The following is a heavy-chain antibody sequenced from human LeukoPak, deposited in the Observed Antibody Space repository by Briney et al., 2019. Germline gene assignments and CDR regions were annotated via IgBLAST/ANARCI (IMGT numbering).Heavy chain of an antibody. Sequence: ASVKVSCKASGYTFTSYAMNWVRQAPGQGLEWMGWINTNTGNPTYAQGFTGRFVFSLDTSVSTAYLQISSLKAEDTAVYYCATGELQKLLWFGELFPEFDYWGQGTLVTVSS. J-gene: IGHJ4*02. V-gene: IGHV7-4-1*02. CDR3: ATGELQKLLWFGELFPEFDY. D-gene: IGHD3-10*01. CDR2: INTNTGNP. CDR1: GYTFTSYA.